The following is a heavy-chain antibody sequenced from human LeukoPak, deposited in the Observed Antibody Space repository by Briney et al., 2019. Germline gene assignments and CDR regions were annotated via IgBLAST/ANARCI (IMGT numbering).Heavy chain of an antibody. D-gene: IGHD3-22*01. J-gene: IGHJ6*03. CDR3: ARDPQVYYDSSGYYCYYYMDV. CDR1: GGTFSSYA. Sequence: RVSCKASGGTFSSYAISWVRQAPGQGLEWMGRIIPIFGTANYAQKFQGRVAITTDESTSTAYMELSSLRSEDTAVYYCARDPQVYYDSSGYYCYYYMDVWGKGTTVTVSS. V-gene: IGHV1-69*05. CDR2: IIPIFGTA.